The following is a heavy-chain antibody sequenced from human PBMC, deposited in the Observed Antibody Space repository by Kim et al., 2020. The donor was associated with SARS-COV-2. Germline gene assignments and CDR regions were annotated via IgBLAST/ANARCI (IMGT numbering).Heavy chain of an antibody. J-gene: IGHJ6*02. CDR2: INHSGST. Sequence: SETLSLTCAVYGGSFSDYTWTWIRQPPGKGLEWIGEINHSGSTNLSPSLKSRITISVDTSKSQFSLRLKSMTATDAAVYYCARGRAGVVPSPVLGLVPYYHDYAMDVRGRGTPVAVSS. CDR1: GGSFSDYT. CDR3: ARGRAGVVPSPVLGLVPYYHDYAMDV. D-gene: IGHD2-8*02. V-gene: IGHV4-34*01.